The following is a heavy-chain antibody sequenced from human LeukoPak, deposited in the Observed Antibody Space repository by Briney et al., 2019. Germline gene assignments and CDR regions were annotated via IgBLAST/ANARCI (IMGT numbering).Heavy chain of an antibody. J-gene: IGHJ4*02. CDR3: ARGLGVGATRPGDYFDY. V-gene: IGHV4-34*01. CDR1: GGSFSGYY. CDR2: INHSGST. Sequence: SETLSLTCAVCGGSFSGYYWSWIRQPPGKGLEWIGEINHSGSTNYNPSLKSRVTISVDTSKSQFSLKLSSVTAADTAVYYCARGLGVGATRPGDYFDYWGQGTLVTVSS. D-gene: IGHD1-26*01.